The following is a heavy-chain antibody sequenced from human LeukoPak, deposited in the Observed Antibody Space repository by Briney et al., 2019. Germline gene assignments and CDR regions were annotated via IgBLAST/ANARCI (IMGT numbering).Heavy chain of an antibody. CDR2: ISGSGGST. CDR3: AKDARGHIVVVPAAMHFDY. CDR1: GFTFSSYA. Sequence: GGSLRLSCAASGFTFSSYAMSWVRQAPGKGLEWVSAISGSGGSTYYADSVKGRFTISRDNAKNSLYLQMNSLRAEDTALYYCAKDARGHIVVVPAAMHFDYWGQGTLVTVSS. J-gene: IGHJ4*02. V-gene: IGHV3-23*01. D-gene: IGHD2-2*01.